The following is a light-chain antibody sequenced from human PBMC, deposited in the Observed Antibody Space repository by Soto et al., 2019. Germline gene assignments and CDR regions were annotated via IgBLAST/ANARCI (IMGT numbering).Light chain of an antibody. Sequence: QSALTQPPSASGSPGQSVTISCTGTSSDVGGYNCVSWYQQHPGKAPKLMIYEVNKRPSEVPDRFSGSKSGNTASLTVSGLQAEDEAEYYCSSYAGSNILASGFGTGTKLTVL. CDR3: SSYAGSNILASG. V-gene: IGLV2-8*01. CDR2: EVN. CDR1: SSDVGGYNC. J-gene: IGLJ1*01.